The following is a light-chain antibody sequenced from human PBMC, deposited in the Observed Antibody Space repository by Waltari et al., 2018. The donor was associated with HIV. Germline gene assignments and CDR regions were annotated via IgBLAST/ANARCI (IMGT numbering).Light chain of an antibody. CDR2: GAS. J-gene: IGKJ1*01. Sequence: EIVMTQSPATLSVSPGERATLSCRASQSVTSNLAWYQQKPGQAPRLLIYGASTRATGIPARFSGSGSGTDFTLTIRSLQSEDFAVYYCQQYNNWPLTFGQGTKVEIK. CDR3: QQYNNWPLT. CDR1: QSVTSN. V-gene: IGKV3-15*01.